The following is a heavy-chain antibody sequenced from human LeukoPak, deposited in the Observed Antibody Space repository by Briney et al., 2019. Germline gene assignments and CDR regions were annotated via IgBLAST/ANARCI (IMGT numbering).Heavy chain of an antibody. CDR1: GFTVSSNY. J-gene: IGHJ4*02. V-gene: IGHV3-53*01. Sequence: GGSLRLSCAASGFTVSSNYMSWVRQAPGKGLEWVSGIYSGGSTYYSDSAKNRFTISREDSKNTLYLLMNSRIAAEQAVFYCGRRIRLLDWLPHSWGQGTLVTVSS. CDR2: IYSGGST. CDR3: GRRIRLLDWLPHS. D-gene: IGHD3-3*01.